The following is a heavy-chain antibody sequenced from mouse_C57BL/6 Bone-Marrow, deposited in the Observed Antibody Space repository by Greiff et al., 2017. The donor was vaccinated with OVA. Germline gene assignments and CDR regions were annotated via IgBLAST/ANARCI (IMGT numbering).Heavy chain of an antibody. V-gene: IGHV2-9*01. CDR1: GFSLTSYG. J-gene: IGHJ4*01. CDR2: IWGGGST. Sequence: VMLVESGPGLVAPSQSLSITCTVSGFSLTSYGVDWVRQPPGKGLEWLGVIWGGGSTHSNSALMSRMSISKATSKSQVVLIMNSQQTDDKAMYYCAKHNPSHPYAMDYWGQGTSVTVSS. CDR3: AKHNPSHPYAMDY.